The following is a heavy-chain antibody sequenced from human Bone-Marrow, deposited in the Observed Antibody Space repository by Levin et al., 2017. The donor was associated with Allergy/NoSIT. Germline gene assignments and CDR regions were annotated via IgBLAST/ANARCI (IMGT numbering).Heavy chain of an antibody. CDR2: ISGSGGTT. J-gene: IGHJ6*02. Sequence: GGSLRLSCTASGFTFSSYAMSWVRQAPGKGLEWVSTISGSGGTTYYADSVKGRFTISRDNSKNTLYLQMNSLRAEDTALYYCSRYCRSTSCPDSYRYGMDVWGQGTTVTVSS. V-gene: IGHV3-23*01. CDR1: GFTFSSYA. D-gene: IGHD2-2*01. CDR3: SRYCRSTSCPDSYRYGMDV.